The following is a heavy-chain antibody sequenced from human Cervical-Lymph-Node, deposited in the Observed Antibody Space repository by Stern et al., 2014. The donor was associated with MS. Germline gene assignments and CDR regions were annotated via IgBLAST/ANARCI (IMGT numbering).Heavy chain of an antibody. CDR2: IYPADSDT. D-gene: IGHD2-15*01. Sequence: MQLVQSGAEVKKAGESLKISCKCSGYTFTNYWIGWVRQMPGKGLEWMGNIYPADSDTRYSPSFEGQVTISADKSISTAYLQWSSLKASDTAMYYCARRTRICSGGTCFPNWFDPWGQGTLVTVSS. CDR3: ARRTRICSGGTCFPNWFDP. J-gene: IGHJ5*02. CDR1: GYTFTNYW. V-gene: IGHV5-51*01.